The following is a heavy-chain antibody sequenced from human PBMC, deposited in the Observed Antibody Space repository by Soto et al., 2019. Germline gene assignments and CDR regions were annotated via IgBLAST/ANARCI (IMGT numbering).Heavy chain of an antibody. CDR3: GRSYVTSRTIDF. V-gene: IGHV1-46*01. D-gene: IGHD2-8*01. CDR1: GYSLTGYY. J-gene: IGHJ4*02. Sequence: QVQLVQSGAEVKKPGASVKVSCKASGYSLTGYYMHWVRRAPGQGLEWMGITNPRDGSTNYAQKCHGMVTMTSDTSTSTVYMEMSSLRSDDTAIYYVGRSYVTSRTIDFSGQGTLVTVSS. CDR2: TNPRDGST.